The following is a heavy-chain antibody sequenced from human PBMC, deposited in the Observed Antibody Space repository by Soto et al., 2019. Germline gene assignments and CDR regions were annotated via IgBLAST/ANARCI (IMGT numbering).Heavy chain of an antibody. D-gene: IGHD6-13*01. CDR3: ARDQRVNYYYGMDV. CDR2: IIPIFGTA. CDR1: GGTFSSYA. V-gene: IGHV1-69*13. J-gene: IGHJ6*02. Sequence: SVKVSCKASGGTFSSYAISWVRRAPGQGLEWMGGIIPIFGTANYAQKFQGRVTITADESTSTAYMELSSLRSEDTAVYYCARDQRVNYYYGMDVWGQGTTVTVSS.